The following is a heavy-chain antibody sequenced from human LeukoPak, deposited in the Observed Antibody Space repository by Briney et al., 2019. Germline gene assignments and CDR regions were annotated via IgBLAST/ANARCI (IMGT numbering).Heavy chain of an antibody. CDR3: ARQTTNYGSGSYYFDY. J-gene: IGHJ4*02. D-gene: IGHD3-10*01. Sequence: TSETLSLTCTVSGGSISSYYWSWIRQPPGKGLEWIGYIYYSGSTNYNPSLKSRVTISVDTSKNQFSLKLSSVTAADTAVYYCARQTTNYGSGSYYFDYWGQGTLVTVSS. CDR2: IYYSGST. V-gene: IGHV4-59*01. CDR1: GGSISSYY.